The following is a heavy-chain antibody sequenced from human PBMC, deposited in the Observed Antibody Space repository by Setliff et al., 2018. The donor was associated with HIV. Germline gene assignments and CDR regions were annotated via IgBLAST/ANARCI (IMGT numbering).Heavy chain of an antibody. CDR2: ISWNGGET. J-gene: IGHJ4*02. D-gene: IGHD3-16*01. V-gene: IGHV3-43D*03. CDR1: GFIFDHYA. Sequence: PGGSLRLSCATSGFIFDHYAMYWVRQRPGKGLEWVSLISWNGGETFYADSVRGRFTISKDNAKKSLFLQMNSLRAEDTAVYYCARTPRYYDYAWGSYGAPLYYFDYWGQGTLVTVSS. CDR3: ARTPRYYDYAWGSYGAPLYYFDY.